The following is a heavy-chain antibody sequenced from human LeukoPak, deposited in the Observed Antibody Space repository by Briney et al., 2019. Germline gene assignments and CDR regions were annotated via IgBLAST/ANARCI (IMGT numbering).Heavy chain of an antibody. CDR3: ATWAFYHSLDV. V-gene: IGHV3-23*01. CDR1: GFTFSNSG. J-gene: IGHJ6*02. CDR2: ITGNDKTT. D-gene: IGHD1-26*01. Sequence: GGSLRLSCAASGFTFSNSGMSWVRQAPGKGLEWVSSITGNDKTTYYADSVKGRFTISRDNSKNSLYLQMNSLRTEDTALYYCATWAFYHSLDVWGQGTTVTVSS.